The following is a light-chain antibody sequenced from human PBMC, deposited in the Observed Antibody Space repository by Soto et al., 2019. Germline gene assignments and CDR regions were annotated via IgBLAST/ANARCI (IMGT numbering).Light chain of an antibody. CDR3: ISYTVSRSYV. J-gene: IGLJ1*01. CDR1: SSDVGGYSY. Sequence: QSVLTQPPSASGSPGQSVTISCTGASSDVGGYSYVSWYQQHPGKAPKLMIYEVSKRPSGVPDRFSGSKSGNTASLTVSGLQAEDEADYYCISYTVSRSYVFGPGTKLTVL. CDR2: EVS. V-gene: IGLV2-8*01.